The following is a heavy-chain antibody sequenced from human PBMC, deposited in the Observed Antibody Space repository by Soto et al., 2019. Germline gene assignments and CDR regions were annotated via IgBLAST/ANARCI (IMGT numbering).Heavy chain of an antibody. CDR1: GASISDNY. Sequence: SSETLSLTCTLSGASISDNYWSWIRQPPGKGLEWIGYIFYSGSTNYNPSLESRVTISIDTPKNQFSLRLHSVTAADTAVYYCARIDPPLMLAWFDPWGQGTLVTVSS. CDR3: ARIDPPLMLAWFDP. J-gene: IGHJ5*02. D-gene: IGHD2-8*01. CDR2: IFYSGST. V-gene: IGHV4-59*01.